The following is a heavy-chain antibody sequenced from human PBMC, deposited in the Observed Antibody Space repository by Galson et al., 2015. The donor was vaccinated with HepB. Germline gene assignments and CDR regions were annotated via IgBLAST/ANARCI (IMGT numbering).Heavy chain of an antibody. CDR1: GFTFSSYA. CDR3: AKVQRRNYYDSSGNDY. D-gene: IGHD3-22*01. CDR2: ISGSGGST. J-gene: IGHJ4*02. Sequence: SLRLSCAASGFTFSSYAMSWVRQAPGKGLEWVSAISGSGGSTYYADSVKGRFTISRDNSKNTLYLQMNSLRAEDTAVYYCAKVQRRNYYDSSGNDYWGQGTLVTVSS. V-gene: IGHV3-23*01.